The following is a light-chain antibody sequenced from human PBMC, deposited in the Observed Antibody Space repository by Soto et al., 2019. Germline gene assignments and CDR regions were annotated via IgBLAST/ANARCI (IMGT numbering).Light chain of an antibody. CDR3: GSYTTSGTPM. CDR2: EVS. CDR1: SSDVGGYNY. V-gene: IGLV2-14*01. Sequence: QSALTQPASVSGSPGQSITISCTGTSSDVGGYNYLSWYQQNPGKAPKVMIYEVSNRPSGVSNRFSGSKSGNTASLTISGLQAEDEADYYCGSYTTSGTPMFGGGTKVTVL. J-gene: IGLJ3*02.